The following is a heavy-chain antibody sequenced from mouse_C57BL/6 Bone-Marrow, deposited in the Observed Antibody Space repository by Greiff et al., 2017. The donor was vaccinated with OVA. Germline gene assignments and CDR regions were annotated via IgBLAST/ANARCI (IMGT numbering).Heavy chain of an antibody. Sequence: VQPQQPAAELVRPGTSVKLSCKASGYTFTSYWMHWVKQRPGQGLEWIGVIDPSDSYTNYNQKFKGKATLTVDTSSSTAYMQLSSLTSEDSAVYYCAILFAYWGQGTLVTVSA. CDR2: IDPSDSYT. V-gene: IGHV1-59*01. CDR3: AILFAY. CDR1: GYTFTSYW. J-gene: IGHJ3*01.